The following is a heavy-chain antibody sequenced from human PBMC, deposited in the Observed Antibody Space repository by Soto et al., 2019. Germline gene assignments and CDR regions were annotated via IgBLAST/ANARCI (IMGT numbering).Heavy chain of an antibody. CDR1: GYKVSTWHNFTSYW. CDR3: ARQGITMVY. CDR2: IYPGDSDT. D-gene: IGHD3-10*01. V-gene: IGHV5-51*01. J-gene: IGHJ4*03. Sequence: PGESLKISCMGSGYKVSTWHNFTSYWIAWVRQMPGEGLEWMGIIYPGDSDTRYSPSFQGQVTISADKSINSVYLQWSSLKASDTAMYYCARQGITMVYWGQGTMVTVSS.